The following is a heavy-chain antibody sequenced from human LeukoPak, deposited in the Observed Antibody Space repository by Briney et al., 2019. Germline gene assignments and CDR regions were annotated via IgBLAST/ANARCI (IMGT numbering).Heavy chain of an antibody. CDR3: TRDLMDYDVSTGLHHYYMDV. CDR1: GFTVSSNY. Sequence: GGSLRLSCAASGFTVSSNYMSWVRQAPGKGLEWVSVIYSGGSTYHADSVKGRFTISRDNSKNTLYLQMNSLRAEDTAVYYCTRDLMDYDVSTGLHHYYMDVWGQGTTVTVSS. D-gene: IGHD3-9*01. CDR2: IYSGGST. V-gene: IGHV3-66*01. J-gene: IGHJ6*02.